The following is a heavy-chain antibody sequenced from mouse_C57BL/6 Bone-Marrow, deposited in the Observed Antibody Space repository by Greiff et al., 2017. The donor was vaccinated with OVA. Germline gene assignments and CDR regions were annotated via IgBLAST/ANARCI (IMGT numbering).Heavy chain of an antibody. V-gene: IGHV1-61*01. CDR3: ARVYDDY. CDR2: LYPSDSET. Sequence: QVHVKQPGAELVRPGSSVKLSCKASGYTFTSYWLDWVKQRPGPGLEWIGNLYPSDSETHYNPKFKDKATLTVDKSSSTAYLQLSSLTSEDSAVYYCARVYDDYWGQGTTLTVSS. J-gene: IGHJ2*01. D-gene: IGHD2-12*01. CDR1: GYTFTSYW.